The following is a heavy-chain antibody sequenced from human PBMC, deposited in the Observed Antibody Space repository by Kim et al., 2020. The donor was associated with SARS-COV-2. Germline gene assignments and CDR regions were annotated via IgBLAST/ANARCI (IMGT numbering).Heavy chain of an antibody. CDR3: ARGVAGRDYYYYGMDV. Sequence: SVKVSCKASGGTFSSYAISWVRQAPGQGLEWMGGIIPIFGTANYAQKFQGRVTITADESTSTAYMELSSLRSEDTAVYYCARGVAGRDYYYYGMDVWGQGTTVTVSS. D-gene: IGHD6-19*01. CDR1: GGTFSSYA. J-gene: IGHJ6*02. CDR2: IIPIFGTA. V-gene: IGHV1-69*13.